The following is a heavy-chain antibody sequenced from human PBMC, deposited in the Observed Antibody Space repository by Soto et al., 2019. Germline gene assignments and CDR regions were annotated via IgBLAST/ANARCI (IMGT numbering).Heavy chain of an antibody. CDR1: GFTFGDYA. J-gene: IGHJ4*02. V-gene: IGHV3-49*03. D-gene: IGHD6-13*01. CDR3: TRYKGAAAGPISDY. Sequence: GGSLRLSCTASGFTFGDYAMSWFRQAPGKGLEWVGFIRSKAYGGTTEYAASVKGRFTISRDDSKSIAYLQMNSLKTEDTAVYYCTRYKGAAAGPISDYWGQGTLVTVSS. CDR2: IRSKAYGGTT.